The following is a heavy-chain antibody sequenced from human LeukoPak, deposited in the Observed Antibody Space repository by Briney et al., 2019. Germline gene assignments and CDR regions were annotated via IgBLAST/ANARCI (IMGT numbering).Heavy chain of an antibody. D-gene: IGHD4-23*01. CDR3: ARESTVADRYYSYSYMDV. J-gene: IGHJ6*03. CDR2: IYTSGST. Sequence: SETLSLTCTVAGASISSYYWSWIRQPAGKGLEWIGHIYTSGSTNYKPSLKSRVTMSVDTSKNQISLKLSSVTAADTAVYYCARESTVADRYYSYSYMDVWGKGTTVTVSS. CDR1: GASISSYY. V-gene: IGHV4-4*07.